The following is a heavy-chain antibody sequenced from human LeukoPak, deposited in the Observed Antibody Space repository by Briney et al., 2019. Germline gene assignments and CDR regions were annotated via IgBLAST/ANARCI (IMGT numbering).Heavy chain of an antibody. D-gene: IGHD2-2*01. Sequence: ASVKVSCKASGYTLTSYDINWVRQATGQGLEWMGWMNPNSGNTGYAQKFQGRVTITRNTSISTAYMELSSLRSEDTAVYYCARVGYCSSTSCHTHNWFDPWGQGTLVTVSS. V-gene: IGHV1-8*03. CDR1: GYTLTSYD. CDR3: ARVGYCSSTSCHTHNWFDP. J-gene: IGHJ5*02. CDR2: MNPNSGNT.